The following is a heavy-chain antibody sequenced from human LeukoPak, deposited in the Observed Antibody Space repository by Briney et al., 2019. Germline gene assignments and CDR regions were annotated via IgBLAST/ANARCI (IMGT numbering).Heavy chain of an antibody. CDR3: ARDEGYTYGNFHYYYMDV. Sequence: PGGSLRLSCAASGFTFSSYAMSWVRQAPGKGLEWVSAISSSSRHIYYADSVKGRFTISRDNAKNSLYLLMNSLRAEDTAVYYCARDEGYTYGNFHYYYMDVWGKGTTVTVSS. V-gene: IGHV3-21*01. CDR1: GFTFSSYA. J-gene: IGHJ6*03. D-gene: IGHD5-18*01. CDR2: ISSSSRHI.